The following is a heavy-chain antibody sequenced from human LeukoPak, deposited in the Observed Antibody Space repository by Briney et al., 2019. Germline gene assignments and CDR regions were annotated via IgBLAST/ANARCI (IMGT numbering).Heavy chain of an antibody. J-gene: IGHJ4*02. Sequence: GGSLRLSCAAAGFTFSDYGMNWVRQAPGKGLEWVSGISGSGISTYYADSVKGRFTISRDNSKNTLYLQMDSLRAEDTAVYYCGRGRWGLDNWGQGALVTVSS. CDR1: GFTFSDYG. CDR2: ISGSGIST. CDR3: GRGRWGLDN. V-gene: IGHV3-23*01. D-gene: IGHD7-27*01.